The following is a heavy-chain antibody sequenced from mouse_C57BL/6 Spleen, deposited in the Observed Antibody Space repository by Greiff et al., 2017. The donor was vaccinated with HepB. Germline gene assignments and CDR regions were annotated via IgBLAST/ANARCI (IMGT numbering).Heavy chain of an antibody. J-gene: IGHJ4*01. CDR1: GFSLTSYG. Sequence: VQLQQSGPGLVQPSQSLSITCTVSGFSLTSYGVHWVRQSPGKGLEWLGVIWRGGSTDYNAAFMSRLSITKDNSKSQVFFKMNSLQADDTAIYYCAKNSPLISTTVSYAMDYWGQGTSVTVSS. D-gene: IGHD1-1*01. CDR2: IWRGGST. V-gene: IGHV2-5*01. CDR3: AKNSPLISTTVSYAMDY.